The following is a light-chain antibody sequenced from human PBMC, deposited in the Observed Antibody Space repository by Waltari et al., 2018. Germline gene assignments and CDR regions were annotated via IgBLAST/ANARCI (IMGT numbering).Light chain of an antibody. V-gene: IGLV2-14*01. J-gene: IGLJ3*02. CDR2: DVS. CDR3: SSYTSSSTWV. CDR1: STALGGSNY. Sequence: QSALTQPASVFGSPGQSTPISCTGTSTALGGSNYFPWYQQHPDKAPKLMIYDVSKRPSGVSNRFSGSKSGNTASLTISGLQAEDEADYYCSSYTSSSTWVFGGGTKLTVL.